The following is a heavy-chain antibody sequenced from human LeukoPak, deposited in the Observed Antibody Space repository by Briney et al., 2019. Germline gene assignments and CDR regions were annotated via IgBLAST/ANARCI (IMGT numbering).Heavy chain of an antibody. V-gene: IGHV4-39*07. J-gene: IGHJ4*02. D-gene: IGHD6-13*01. CDR2: INHSGST. CDR1: GVSISSTSFY. CDR3: ARNSWYPYYFDY. Sequence: SETLSLTCTVSGVSISSTSFYWSWIRQPPGKGLEWIGEINHSGSTNYNPSLKSRVTISVDTSKNQFSLKLSSVTAADTAVYYCARNSWYPYYFDYWGQGTLVTVSS.